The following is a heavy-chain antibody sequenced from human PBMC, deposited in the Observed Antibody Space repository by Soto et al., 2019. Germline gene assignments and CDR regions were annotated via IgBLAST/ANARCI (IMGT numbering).Heavy chain of an antibody. CDR3: ARDPGIVGGGFDP. Sequence: QLQLQESGSGLVKPSQTLSLTCAVSGGSISSGGYSWSWIRQPPGKGLEWIGYIYHSGSTYYNPSLKSRVTISVDRSMNQFSVKLSSVTAADTAVYSCARDPGIVGGGFDPCGQGTLVTVSS. CDR2: IYHSGST. D-gene: IGHD3-16*01. CDR1: GGSISSGGYS. J-gene: IGHJ5*02. V-gene: IGHV4-30-2*01.